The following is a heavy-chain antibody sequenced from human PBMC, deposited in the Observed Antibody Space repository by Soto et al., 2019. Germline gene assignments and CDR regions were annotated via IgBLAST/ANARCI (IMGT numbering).Heavy chain of an antibody. CDR3: VRVVAIPGYPDN. V-gene: IGHV1-69*12. J-gene: IGHJ4*02. Sequence: QVQLVQSGAEVRQPASSVKVSCKTSGGTFSSYAISWVRQAPGQGLEWMGGIVPIVDTSTYAQKFQGRVTFTADESTSTVYMELSSLSSDDTAVYFCVRVVAIPGYPDNWGQGTLVTVSS. CDR2: IVPIVDTS. D-gene: IGHD5-12*01. CDR1: GGTFSSYA.